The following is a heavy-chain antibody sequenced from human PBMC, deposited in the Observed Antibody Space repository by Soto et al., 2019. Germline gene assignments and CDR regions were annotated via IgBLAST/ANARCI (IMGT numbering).Heavy chain of an antibody. V-gene: IGHV6-1*01. CDR2: TYYRSKWYN. Sequence: SQTLSLTCVISGDSVSSNSAAWNWIRQSPSRGLEWLGRTYYRSKWYNDYAVSVKSRITINQDTSKNQCSLQLSSVTPEDTAVYYCARDCTNGVCYPSYHYGMDVWGQGTTVTVSS. CDR1: GDSVSSNSAA. CDR3: ARDCTNGVCYPSYHYGMDV. J-gene: IGHJ6*02. D-gene: IGHD2-8*01.